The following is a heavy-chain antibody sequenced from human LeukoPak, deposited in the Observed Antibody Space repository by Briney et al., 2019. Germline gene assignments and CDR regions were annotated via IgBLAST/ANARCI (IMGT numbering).Heavy chain of an antibody. V-gene: IGHV1-2*02. CDR3: ARDSGWGNYRSVDYFDY. CDR2: INPNSGGT. Sequence: ASVKVSCKAFGYTFTTYYIHWVRQAPGQGLEWMGWINPNSGGTRYAQKFQGRVTMTRDTSISTASMELRRLKSDDSAVYYCARDSGWGNYRSVDYFDYWGQGTLVTVSS. D-gene: IGHD3-16*02. CDR1: GYTFTTYY. J-gene: IGHJ4*02.